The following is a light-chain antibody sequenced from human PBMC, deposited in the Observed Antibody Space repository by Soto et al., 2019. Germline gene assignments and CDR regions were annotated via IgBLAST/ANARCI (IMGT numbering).Light chain of an antibody. V-gene: IGKV3-20*01. Sequence: EIVLTQSPGTLSLSPGERATLSCRASQSVSNNYLAWYQQKPGQAPRLLIYDASNRATGIPDRFSGSGSGTDFTLTISRLEPEDFAVYYCQQYGSSIIFAQGTRLAIK. CDR2: DAS. J-gene: IGKJ5*01. CDR1: QSVSNNY. CDR3: QQYGSSII.